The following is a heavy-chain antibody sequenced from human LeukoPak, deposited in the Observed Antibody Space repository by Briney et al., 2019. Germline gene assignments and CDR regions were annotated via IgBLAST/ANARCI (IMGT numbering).Heavy chain of an antibody. CDR1: SGSFSGYY. CDR2: INHSGST. CDR3: ACSFITWGPDAFDI. D-gene: IGHD3-16*01. Sequence: SETLSLTCAVYSGSFSGYYWSWIRQPPGKGLEWNGEINHSGSTNNNPSLKSRVTISVDTSKNQFSLKLSSVTAADTAVYYCACSFITWGPDAFDIWGQGTMVTVSS. J-gene: IGHJ3*02. V-gene: IGHV4-34*01.